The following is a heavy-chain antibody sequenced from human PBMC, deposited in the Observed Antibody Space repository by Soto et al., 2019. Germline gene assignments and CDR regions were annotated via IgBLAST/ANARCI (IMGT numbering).Heavy chain of an antibody. CDR2: ISGSGART. Sequence: VQLLESGGGLVQPGGSLRLSCAASGFPFSHYAMSWVRQAPGKGLEWVSAISGSGARTYYADSVMGRFSISRDTSKNTLYLQINTLRVEDTAVYYCAKDQTPGYSADWAVGYYFHFWGQGTLVTVSS. J-gene: IGHJ4*02. V-gene: IGHV3-23*01. CDR1: GFPFSHYA. D-gene: IGHD5-12*01. CDR3: AKDQTPGYSADWAVGYYFHF.